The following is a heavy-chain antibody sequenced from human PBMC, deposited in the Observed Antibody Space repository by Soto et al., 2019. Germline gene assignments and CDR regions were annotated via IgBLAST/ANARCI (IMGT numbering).Heavy chain of an antibody. CDR2: ISYDGSNK. CDR1: GFTFSSYG. D-gene: IGHD1-26*01. CDR3: AKVDYSGSYFDY. V-gene: IGHV3-30*18. J-gene: IGHJ4*02. Sequence: QVQLVESGGGVVQPGRSPRLSCAASGFTFSSYGMHWVRQAPGKGLEWVAVISYDGSNKYYADSVKGRFTISRDNSKNTLYLQMNSLRAEDTAVYYCAKVDYSGSYFDYRGQGTLVTVSS.